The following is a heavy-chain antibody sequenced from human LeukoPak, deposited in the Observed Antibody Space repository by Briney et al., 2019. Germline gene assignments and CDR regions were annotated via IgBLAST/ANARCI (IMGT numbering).Heavy chain of an antibody. J-gene: IGHJ6*03. V-gene: IGHV4-59*01. CDR1: GGSFSGYY. CDR2: IYYSGST. Sequence: SETLSLTCAVYGGSFSGYYWSWIRQPPGKGLEWIGYIYYSGSTNYNPSLKSRVTISVETSKNQFSLKLSSVTAADTAVYYCARLSPQLSYTGYYYYMDVWGKGTTVTVSS. D-gene: IGHD2-2*01. CDR3: ARLSPQLSYTGYYYYMDV.